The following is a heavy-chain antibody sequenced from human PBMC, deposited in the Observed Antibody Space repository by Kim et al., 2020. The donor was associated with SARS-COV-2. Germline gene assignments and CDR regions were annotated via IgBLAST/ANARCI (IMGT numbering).Heavy chain of an antibody. Sequence: GESLRLSCAASGFTFSSYGMHWVRQPPGKGLDWVALISYDGSNRYYADSVKGRFTISRDNSTSTLYLQMHNLTSADTAVFYCAKASSREQWLVKGWGQGT. CDR1: GFTFSSYG. CDR3: AKASSREQWLVKG. J-gene: IGHJ3*01. D-gene: IGHD6-19*01. V-gene: IGHV3-30*18. CDR2: ISYDGSNR.